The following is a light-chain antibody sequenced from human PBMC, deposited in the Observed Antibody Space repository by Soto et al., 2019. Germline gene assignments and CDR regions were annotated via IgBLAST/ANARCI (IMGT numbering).Light chain of an antibody. V-gene: IGLV3-21*02. J-gene: IGLJ1*01. CDR1: NIGSKS. CDR2: VDS. CDR3: QVWDSSSDHYV. Sequence: SYELTQPPSVSVAPGQTARITCGGNNIGSKSVHWYQQKPGQAPVLSVYVDSDRPSGIPERFSGSNSGNTATLTISRVEAGDEADYYCQVWDSSSDHYVFGTVTKLTVL.